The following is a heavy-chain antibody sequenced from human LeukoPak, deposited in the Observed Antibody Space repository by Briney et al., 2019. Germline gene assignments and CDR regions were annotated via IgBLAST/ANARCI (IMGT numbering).Heavy chain of an antibody. J-gene: IGHJ4*02. CDR2: INPSGGST. Sequence: ASVKVSCKASGYTFTSYYMHWVRQAPGQGLEWMGIINPSGGSTSYAQKFQGRVTITADESTSTAYMELSSLRSEDTAVYYCARHTTVSYYDFWSGYYSGGYYFDYWGQGTLVTVSS. D-gene: IGHD3-3*01. CDR3: ARHTTVSYYDFWSGYYSGGYYFDY. V-gene: IGHV1-46*01. CDR1: GYTFTSYY.